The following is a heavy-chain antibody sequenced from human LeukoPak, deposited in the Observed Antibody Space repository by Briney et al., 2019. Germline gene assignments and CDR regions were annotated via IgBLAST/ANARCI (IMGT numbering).Heavy chain of an antibody. J-gene: IGHJ4*02. CDR1: GFTFSTYG. CDR3: ASHCTSASCYAY. CDR2: ISGSGSNT. V-gene: IGHV3-23*01. D-gene: IGHD2-2*01. Sequence: GRSLRLSCAASGFTFSTYGMHWVRQAPGKGLEWVSDISGSGSNTDYADSVKGRFTIARDNSKNTLYLQMNNLRAEDTALYSCASHCTSASCYAYWGQGTLVAVSS.